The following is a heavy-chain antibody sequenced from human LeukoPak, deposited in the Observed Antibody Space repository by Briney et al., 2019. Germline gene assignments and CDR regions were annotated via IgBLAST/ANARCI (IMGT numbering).Heavy chain of an antibody. Sequence: GGSLRLSCTASGFTFRDYTINWVRQAPGKGLEWVSAIDKSGTFIKYADSVKGRFTVSRDNAKNSLYLQMNSLRAEDTAVYYCAREYYDFWSGREYYFDYWGQGTLVTVSS. CDR2: IDKSGTFI. D-gene: IGHD3-3*01. J-gene: IGHJ4*02. CDR1: GFTFRDYT. V-gene: IGHV3-21*01. CDR3: AREYYDFWSGREYYFDY.